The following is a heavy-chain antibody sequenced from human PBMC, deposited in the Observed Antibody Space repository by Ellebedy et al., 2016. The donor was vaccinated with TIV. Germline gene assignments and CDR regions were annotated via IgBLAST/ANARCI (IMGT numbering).Heavy chain of an antibody. J-gene: IGHJ4*02. CDR1: GFTFTRYW. CDR3: ARGLTNYDVLTGYYRTSFIDY. CDR2: IKEDGGVK. Sequence: GESLKISCAASGFTFTRYWMSWVRQAPGKGLEWVSNIKEDGGVKHYEESVKGRFTISRDNAKHALYLQMNSLRADDTAVYYCARGLTNYDVLTGYYRTSFIDYWGQGTLVTVSS. V-gene: IGHV3-7*03. D-gene: IGHD3-9*01.